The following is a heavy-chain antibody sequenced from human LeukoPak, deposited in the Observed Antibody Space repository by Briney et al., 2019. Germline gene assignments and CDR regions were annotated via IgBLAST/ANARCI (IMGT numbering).Heavy chain of an antibody. J-gene: IGHJ4*02. V-gene: IGHV4-59*01. CDR3: ATYYSDSSAYVHYLDS. CDR2: ILHSGGT. D-gene: IGHD3-22*01. Sequence: SETLSLTCTVSGVSISSYYWSWIRQPPGKGLEWIARILHSGGTTYNPSLRSRATISIDTSKYQFSLELNSVTAADTAVYYCATYYSDSSAYVHYLDSWGRGTLVTVSS. CDR1: GVSISSYY.